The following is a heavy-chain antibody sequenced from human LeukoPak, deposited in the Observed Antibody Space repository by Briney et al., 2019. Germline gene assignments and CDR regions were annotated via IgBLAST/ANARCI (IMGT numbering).Heavy chain of an antibody. CDR2: IYGSGTT. Sequence: SETLSLTCTVSGGSISSYYWSWMRQPPGKGLEWIGYIYGSGTTNYNPSLKSRVTISVDTSKNQFSLKLNSVTAADTAVYYCARDLSNWGFDSWGQGTLVTVSS. V-gene: IGHV4-59*01. CDR3: ARDLSNWGFDS. D-gene: IGHD7-27*01. J-gene: IGHJ4*02. CDR1: GGSISSYY.